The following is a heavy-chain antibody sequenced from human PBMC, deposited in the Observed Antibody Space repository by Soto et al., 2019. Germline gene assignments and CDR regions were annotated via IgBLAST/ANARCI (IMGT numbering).Heavy chain of an antibody. Sequence: QVQLVQSGGEVKKPGASVKVSCKASGYTFTSYGISWVRQAPGQGLEWMGWISAYNGNTNYAQKLQGRVTMTTDTSTSTAYMELRSLRSDDTAVYYCARAATGYGDYVEDVFGYWGQGTLVSVSS. CDR2: ISAYNGNT. D-gene: IGHD4-17*01. CDR1: GYTFTSYG. J-gene: IGHJ4*02. V-gene: IGHV1-18*01. CDR3: ARAATGYGDYVEDVFGY.